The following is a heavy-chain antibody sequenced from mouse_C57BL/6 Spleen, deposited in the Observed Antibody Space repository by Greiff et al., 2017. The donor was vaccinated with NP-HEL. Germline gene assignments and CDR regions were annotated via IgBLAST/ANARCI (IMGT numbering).Heavy chain of an antibody. Sequence: QVQLQQPGAELVRPGSSVKLSCKASGYIFLSYWIHWVKQRPIQGLEWIGNIDPSDSETHYNQKFKDKATLTVDKSSSTAYMQLSSLTSEDSAVYYCASWEGYFDVWGTGTTVTVSS. D-gene: IGHD4-1*01. CDR2: IDPSDSET. CDR1: GYIFLSYW. V-gene: IGHV1-52*01. J-gene: IGHJ1*03. CDR3: ASWEGYFDV.